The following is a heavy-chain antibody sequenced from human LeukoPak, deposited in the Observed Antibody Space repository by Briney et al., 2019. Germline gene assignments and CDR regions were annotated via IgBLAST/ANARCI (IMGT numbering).Heavy chain of an antibody. CDR1: GGSFSGYY. CDR2: INHSGST. Sequence: PSETLSLTCAVYGGSFSGYYWSWIRQLPGKGLEWIGEINHSGSTNYNPSLKSRVTISVDTSKNQFSLNLSSVTAADTAMYYCAREGPDFWTGYYTRRPHYYGVDVWGQGTTVIVSS. V-gene: IGHV4-34*01. J-gene: IGHJ6*02. CDR3: AREGPDFWTGYYTRRPHYYGVDV. D-gene: IGHD3/OR15-3a*01.